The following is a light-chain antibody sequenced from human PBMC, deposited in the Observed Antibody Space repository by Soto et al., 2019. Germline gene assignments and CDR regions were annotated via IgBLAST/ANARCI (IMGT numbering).Light chain of an antibody. V-gene: IGKV1-5*01. J-gene: IGKJ1*01. Sequence: GDIVTITCRASQTISTWMAWYQQKPGKAPKLLVYDASTLQSGVPSRFSGSGSGTEFTLTISSLQPDDFATYYCQHYNSYSEAFGQGTKV. CDR3: QHYNSYSEA. CDR2: DAS. CDR1: QTISTW.